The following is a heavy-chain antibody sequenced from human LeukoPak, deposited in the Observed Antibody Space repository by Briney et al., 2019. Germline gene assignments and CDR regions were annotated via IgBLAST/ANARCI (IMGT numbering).Heavy chain of an antibody. CDR3: AKDLFGNLDAFDF. J-gene: IGHJ3*01. CDR2: ITGTGYTT. D-gene: IGHD1-14*01. CDR1: GFTFSSHG. Sequence: PGGSLRLSCAASGFTFSSHGMSWVRQAPGKGLEWISVITGTGYTTYYADSVKGRFTISRDNFQSTVSLQMNSLTAEDTAVYYCAKDLFGNLDAFDFWGQGTMVTVSS. V-gene: IGHV3-23*01.